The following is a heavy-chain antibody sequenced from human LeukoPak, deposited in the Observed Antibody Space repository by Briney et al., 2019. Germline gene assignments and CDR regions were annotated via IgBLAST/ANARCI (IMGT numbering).Heavy chain of an antibody. J-gene: IGHJ4*02. CDR3: AKDRAGYCSSTSCYNPGGY. CDR2: ISDSGDST. D-gene: IGHD2-2*02. CDR1: GFTFSSHA. V-gene: IGHV3-23*01. Sequence: GGSLRVSCAASGFTFSSHAMSWVRQAPGKGLEWVSAISDSGDSTYYADSVKGRFTISRDNSKNTLYLQMNSLRAEDTAVYYCAKDRAGYCSSTSCYNPGGYWGQGTLVTVSS.